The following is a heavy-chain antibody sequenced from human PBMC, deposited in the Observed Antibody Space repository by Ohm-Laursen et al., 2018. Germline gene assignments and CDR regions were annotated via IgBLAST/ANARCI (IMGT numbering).Heavy chain of an antibody. CDR3: ARHNIYYGMDV. J-gene: IGHJ6*02. CDR2: IYSGGST. Sequence: SLRLSCTASGLTVSSNHMSWVRQAPGKGLEWVSIIYSGGSTYYADSVKGRFTISRDNSKNRVYLQLNSLRAEDTAVYYCARHNIYYGMDVWGQGTTVTVSS. CDR1: GLTVSSNH. V-gene: IGHV3-66*04.